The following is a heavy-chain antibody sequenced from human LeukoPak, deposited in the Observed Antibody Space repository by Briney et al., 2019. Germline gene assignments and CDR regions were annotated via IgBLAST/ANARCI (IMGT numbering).Heavy chain of an antibody. D-gene: IGHD3-16*01. J-gene: IGHJ4*02. CDR2: IESKAGGGSI. Sequence: GGSLRLSCAASGFIFSQYSMNWIRQAPGKGLEWVGRIESKAGGGSIYYATPVKGRFIISRDDSKNILYVQMNSLKTEDTAVYYCTTDRKVGAIPYDYWGQGALVTVSS. CDR3: TTDRKVGAIPYDY. V-gene: IGHV3-15*04. CDR1: GFIFSQYS.